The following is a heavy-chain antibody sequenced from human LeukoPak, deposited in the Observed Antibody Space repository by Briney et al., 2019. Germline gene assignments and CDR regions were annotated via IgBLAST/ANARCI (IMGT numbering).Heavy chain of an antibody. CDR3: AKGLEDVFDNTGQYSNWFDP. CDR2: ISGSTGRT. CDR1: GFTFSSYA. V-gene: IGHV3-23*01. D-gene: IGHD3-22*01. Sequence: GGSLRLSCAASGFTFSSYAMTWVRQAPGKGLEGVSGISGSTGRTYYADSLKGRFTVSRDNSKNTLYLQMNSLRADDTAVYYCAKGLEDVFDNTGQYSNWFDPWGQGTLVTVSS. J-gene: IGHJ5*02.